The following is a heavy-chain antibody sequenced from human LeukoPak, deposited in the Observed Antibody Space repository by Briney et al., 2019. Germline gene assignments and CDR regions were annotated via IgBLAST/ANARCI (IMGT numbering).Heavy chain of an antibody. CDR1: EYTFTGYY. V-gene: IGHV1-2*02. J-gene: IGHJ2*01. CDR2: INPNSGGT. CDR3: ARGPYVPFPNWYFDL. Sequence: ASVKVSCKASEYTFTGYYMHWVRQAPGQGLEWMGWINPNSGGTHYAPKFQGRVTMTRDTSISTAYMEPSRLRSDDTAVYYCARGPYVPFPNWYFDLWGRGTLVTVSS. D-gene: IGHD3-10*02.